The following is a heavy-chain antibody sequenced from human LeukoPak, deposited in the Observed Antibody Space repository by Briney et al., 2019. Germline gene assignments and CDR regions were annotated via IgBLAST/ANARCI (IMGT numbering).Heavy chain of an antibody. CDR3: AHSLVDY. Sequence: PGGSLRLSCAASGFTFSSYSMNWVRQAPGKGLEWVSYISSSSSTIYYADSVKGRFTISRDNAKNSLYLQINSLRAEDTAVYYCAHSLVDYWGQGTLVTVSS. V-gene: IGHV3-48*01. D-gene: IGHD5-18*01. J-gene: IGHJ4*02. CDR1: GFTFSSYS. CDR2: ISSSSSTI.